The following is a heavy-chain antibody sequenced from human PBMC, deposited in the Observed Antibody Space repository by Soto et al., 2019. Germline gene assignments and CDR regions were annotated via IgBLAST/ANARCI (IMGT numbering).Heavy chain of an antibody. D-gene: IGHD3-3*01. CDR2: IYYSGST. V-gene: IGHV4-59*08. CDR3: ARVRFLECLLEENWFDP. Sequence: SETLSLTCTVSGGSISSYYWSWIRQPPGKGLEWIGYIYYSGSTNYNPSLKSRVTISVDTSKNQFSLKLGSVTAADTAVYYCARVRFLECLLEENWFDPWGQGTLVTVSA. J-gene: IGHJ5*02. CDR1: GGSISSYY.